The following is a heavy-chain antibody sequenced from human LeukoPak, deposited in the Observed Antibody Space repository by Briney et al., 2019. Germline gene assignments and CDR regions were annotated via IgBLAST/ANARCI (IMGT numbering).Heavy chain of an antibody. CDR2: IKQGGREE. V-gene: IGHV3-7*03. J-gene: IGHJ5*02. Sequence: GGSLRLSCVASEFIFSDYWMSWVRQAPGKGLEWVANIKQGGREEKYVSSVKGRFAISRDDAKSTLYLQMDSLSGDDTAVYYRARDNGGWFDTWGRGTLVTVSS. D-gene: IGHD3-10*01. CDR3: ARDNGGWFDT. CDR1: EFIFSDYW.